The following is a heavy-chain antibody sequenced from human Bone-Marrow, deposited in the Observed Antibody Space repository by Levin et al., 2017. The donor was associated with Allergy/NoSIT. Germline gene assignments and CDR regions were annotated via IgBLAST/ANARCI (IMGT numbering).Heavy chain of an antibody. J-gene: IGHJ4*02. CDR1: GASISTHY. D-gene: IGHD2-21*02. CDR2: IEYTGST. CDR3: TRHCGGDCYSGLD. Sequence: SQTLSLTCSVSGASISTHYWTWFRQPPGKGLEYLGYIEYTGSTNYNPSVKSRVTMSLDTSKNQFSLKLSSVTAADTAVYYCTRHCGGDCYSGLDWGQGTLVTVSS. V-gene: IGHV4-59*08.